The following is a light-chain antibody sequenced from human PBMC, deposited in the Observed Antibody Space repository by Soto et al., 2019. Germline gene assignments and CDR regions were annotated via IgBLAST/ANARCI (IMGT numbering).Light chain of an antibody. CDR3: GTWDSRLSVGI. V-gene: IGLV1-51*01. J-gene: IGLJ1*01. CDR1: SSNIEIES. CDR2: DNG. Sequence: QSVLTQPPSVSAAPGQTVTISCSGSSSNIEIESVSWYQQFPGTAPKFLISDNGKRPTGIPDRFSASKSGTSATLGITGLQTGDEADYYCGTWDSRLSVGIFGTGTKLTVL.